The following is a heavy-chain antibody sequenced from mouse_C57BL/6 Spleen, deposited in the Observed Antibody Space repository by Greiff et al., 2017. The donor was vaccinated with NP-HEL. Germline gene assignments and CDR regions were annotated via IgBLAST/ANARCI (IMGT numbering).Heavy chain of an antibody. J-gene: IGHJ4*01. D-gene: IGHD2-4*01. Sequence: QVQLQQPGTELVKPGASVKLSCKASGYTFTSYWMSWVKQRPGQGLEWIGNINPSNGGTNYNEKFKSKATLTVDKSSSTAYMQLSSLTSEDSAVYYCARGGIYYDYDGYAMDYWGQGTSVTVSS. CDR1: GYTFTSYW. CDR3: ARGGIYYDYDGYAMDY. V-gene: IGHV1-53*01. CDR2: INPSNGGT.